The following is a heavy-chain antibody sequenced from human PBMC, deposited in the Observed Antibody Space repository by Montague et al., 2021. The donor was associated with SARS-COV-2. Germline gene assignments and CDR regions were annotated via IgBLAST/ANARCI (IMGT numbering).Heavy chain of an antibody. Sequence: SLRLSCAASGFDFFNFDMAWVRQAPGRGLEWISDISSSGATILYADSLKGRFTISRDNIQKSLYLQMNSLRAEDTAVYYRATNKYCTLHDCLHGRHYFVQWGQGTLVTVSS. J-gene: IGHJ4*02. CDR3: ATNKYCTLHDCLHGRHYFVQ. CDR2: ISSSGATI. V-gene: IGHV3-48*03. CDR1: GFDFFNFD. D-gene: IGHD2-8*01.